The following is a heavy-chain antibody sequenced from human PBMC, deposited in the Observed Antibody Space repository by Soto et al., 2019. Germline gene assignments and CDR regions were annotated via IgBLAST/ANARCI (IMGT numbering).Heavy chain of an antibody. CDR1: GYSFTSYC. J-gene: IGHJ6*02. D-gene: IGHD1-26*01. Sequence: GACLKISCKGSGYSFTSYCISRVRPMPRKGAEWVGRIPPCDTYTNYSPSQHGHVTISADKSISTAYLEWGSLKASDTAMYYCARRDGSYSGFYYYYGMDVWGQGTKVPVSS. CDR3: ARRDGSYSGFYYYYGMDV. CDR2: IPPCDTYT. V-gene: IGHV5-10-1*01.